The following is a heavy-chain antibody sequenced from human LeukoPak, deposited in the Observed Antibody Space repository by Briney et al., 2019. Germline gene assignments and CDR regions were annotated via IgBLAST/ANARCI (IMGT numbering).Heavy chain of an antibody. CDR3: ARDRSGIAAAGTTWFDP. V-gene: IGHV1-2*02. Sequence: ASVKVSCKASGYTFTGYYMHWVRQAPGQGLEWMGWINPNSGGTNYAQKFQGRVTMTRDTSIGTAYMELSRLRSDDTAVYYCARDRSGIAAAGTTWFDPWGQGTLVTVSS. CDR2: INPNSGGT. CDR1: GYTFTGYY. J-gene: IGHJ5*02. D-gene: IGHD6-13*01.